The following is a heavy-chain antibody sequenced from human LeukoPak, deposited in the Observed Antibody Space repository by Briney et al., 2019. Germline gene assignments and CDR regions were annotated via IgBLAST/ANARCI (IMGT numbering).Heavy chain of an antibody. J-gene: IGHJ4*02. CDR2: INPSGST. V-gene: IGHV4-34*01. CDR3: ARGFYRLNGWLGNTIAAAGNVPFDY. Sequence: SETLSLTCAVYGGSFSGYYWSWIRQPPGQGLEWIGEINPSGSTTYNPSLKSRVTISVDTSKNQFSLKLSSGTAADPAVYYCARGFYRLNGWLGNTIAAAGNVPFDYWGQGTLVTVSS. CDR1: GGSFSGYY. D-gene: IGHD6-13*01.